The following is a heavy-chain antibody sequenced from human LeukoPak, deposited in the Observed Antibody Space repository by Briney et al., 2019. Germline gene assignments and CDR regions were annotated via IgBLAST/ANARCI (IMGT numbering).Heavy chain of an antibody. D-gene: IGHD1-1*01. Sequence: ASVKVSCKASGYTFTSYDINWVRQATGQGLEWMGWMNPNSGNTGYAQKFQGRVTMTRNTSISTAYMELSSLRSEDTAVYYCARGQVQLERRPESRCYYYGMDVWGQGTTVTVSS. CDR3: ARGQVQLERRPESRCYYYGMDV. CDR2: MNPNSGNT. CDR1: GYTFTSYD. V-gene: IGHV1-8*01. J-gene: IGHJ6*02.